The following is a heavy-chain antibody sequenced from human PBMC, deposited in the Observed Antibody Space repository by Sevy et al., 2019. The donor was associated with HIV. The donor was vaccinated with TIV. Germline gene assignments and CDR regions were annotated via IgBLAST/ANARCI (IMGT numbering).Heavy chain of an antibody. J-gene: IGHJ4*02. CDR1: GLTFSNAW. D-gene: IGHD2-21*01. Sequence: GGSLRLSCAASGLTFSNAWMSWVRQAPGKGLEWVGRIKSKTDGGTTDYAAPVKGRFTISRDDSKNTLNLQMNSLKTEDTAIYYCTTDSKKRVISALLDYWGQGTLVTVSS. CDR2: IKSKTDGGTT. V-gene: IGHV3-15*01. CDR3: TTDSKKRVISALLDY.